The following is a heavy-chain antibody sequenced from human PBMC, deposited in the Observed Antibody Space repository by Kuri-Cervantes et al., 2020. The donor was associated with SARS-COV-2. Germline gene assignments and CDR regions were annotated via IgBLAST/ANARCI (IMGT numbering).Heavy chain of an antibody. J-gene: IGHJ4*02. CDR3: TRPGYSSGQNTFDY. CDR2: IRSKANSYAT. CDR1: GFTFSSYW. Sequence: GSLRLSCAASGFTFSSYWMSWVRQASGKGLEWVGRIRSKANSYATAYAASVKGRFTISRDDSKNTAYLQMNSLKTEDTAVYYCTRPGYSSGQNTFDYWGQGTLVTVSS. V-gene: IGHV3-73*01. D-gene: IGHD6-19*01.